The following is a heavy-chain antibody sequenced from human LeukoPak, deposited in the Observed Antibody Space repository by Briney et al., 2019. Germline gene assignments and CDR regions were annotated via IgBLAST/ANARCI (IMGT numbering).Heavy chain of an antibody. CDR3: AREDDFWSGYSVSFDY. Sequence: GGSLRLSCAASGFTFSSYEMNWVRQAPGKGLEWVSYISSSGSTIYYADSVKGRFTISRDNAKNSLYLQMNSLRAEDTAVYYCAREDDFWSGYSVSFDYWGQGTLVTDSS. J-gene: IGHJ4*02. V-gene: IGHV3-48*03. D-gene: IGHD3-3*01. CDR1: GFTFSSYE. CDR2: ISSSGSTI.